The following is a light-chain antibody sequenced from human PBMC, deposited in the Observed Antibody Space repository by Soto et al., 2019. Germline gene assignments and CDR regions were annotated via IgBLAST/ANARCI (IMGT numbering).Light chain of an antibody. J-gene: IGKJ5*01. CDR2: TAS. V-gene: IGKV1-39*01. CDR1: QSISSY. Sequence: DIRMTPSPPSLSASVGASVTITCRASQSISSYLSWYQQKPGKAPMVLIYTASSLQSGVPSRFSGSGSGTDFTLTISSLQPEDFATYYCQQSYSMPITFGQGTRLEIK. CDR3: QQSYSMPIT.